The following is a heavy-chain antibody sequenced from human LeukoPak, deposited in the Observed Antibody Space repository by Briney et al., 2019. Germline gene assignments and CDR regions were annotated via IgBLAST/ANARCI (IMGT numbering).Heavy chain of an antibody. V-gene: IGHV3-23*01. CDR2: ILGSGGST. CDR3: AKWGDYDVLTGYYVPDY. Sequence: GGSLRLSCAASGFTFSNYAMGWVRQAPGKGLEWVSAILGSGGSTYYADSVKGRFTVSRDNSKSTLYLQMNSLRAEDTALYYCAKWGDYDVLTGYYVPDYWGQGILVTVSS. J-gene: IGHJ4*02. D-gene: IGHD3-9*01. CDR1: GFTFSNYA.